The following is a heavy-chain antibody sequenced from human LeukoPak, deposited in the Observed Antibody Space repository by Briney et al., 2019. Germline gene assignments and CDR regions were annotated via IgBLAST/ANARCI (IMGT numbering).Heavy chain of an antibody. D-gene: IGHD3-9*01. J-gene: IGHJ6*02. CDR1: GYTFTSYG. CDR2: ISAYNGNT. Sequence: GASVKVSCKASGYTFTSYGISWVRQAPGQGLEWMGWISAYNGNTNYAQKLQGRVTMTTDTSTSTAYMELRSLRSDDTAVYYCATSVRYFDWFYYYYGMDVWGQGTTVTVFS. V-gene: IGHV1-18*01. CDR3: ATSVRYFDWFYYYYGMDV.